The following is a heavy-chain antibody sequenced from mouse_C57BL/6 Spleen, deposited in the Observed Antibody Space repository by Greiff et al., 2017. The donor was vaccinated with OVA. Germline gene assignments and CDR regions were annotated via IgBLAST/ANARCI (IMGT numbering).Heavy chain of an antibody. CDR2: FHPYNDDT. CDR3: ARGGLRRGYFDY. CDR1: GYTFTTYP. Sequence: QVQLKESGAELVKPGASVKMSCKASGYTFTTYPIEWMKQNHGNSLEWIGNFHPYNDDTKYNEKFKGKATLTVEKSSSTVYLELSRLTSDDSAVYYCARGGLRRGYFDYWGQGTTLTVSS. D-gene: IGHD2-2*01. V-gene: IGHV1-47*01. J-gene: IGHJ2*01.